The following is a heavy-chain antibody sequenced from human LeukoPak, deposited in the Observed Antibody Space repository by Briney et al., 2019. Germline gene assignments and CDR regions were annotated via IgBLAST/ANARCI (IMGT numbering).Heavy chain of an antibody. J-gene: IGHJ6*04. CDR2: ISAYNGNT. CDR1: GYTFTSYG. CDR3: ARDHTMVRGVNHGMDV. Sequence: ASVKVSCKASGYTFTSYGISWVRQAPGQGVEWMGWISAYNGNTNYAQKLQGRVTMTTDTSTCTAYMELRSLRSDDTAVYYCARDHTMVRGVNHGMDVWGKGTTVTVSS. D-gene: IGHD3-10*01. V-gene: IGHV1-18*04.